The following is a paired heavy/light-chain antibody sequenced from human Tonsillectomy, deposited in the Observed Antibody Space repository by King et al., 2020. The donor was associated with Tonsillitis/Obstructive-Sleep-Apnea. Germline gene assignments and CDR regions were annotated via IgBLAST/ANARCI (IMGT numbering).Heavy chain of an antibody. CDR2: IIPIFGTA. CDR3: ARVVGSDCSSTSCSFVGYMDV. V-gene: IGHV1-69*01. J-gene: IGHJ6*03. Sequence: QVQLVQSGAEVKKPGSSVKVSCKASGGTFSSYAISWVRQAPGQGLEWMGGIIPIFGTANYAQKFQGRVTITADESTSTAYMELSSLRSEDTAVYYCARVVGSDCSSTSCSFVGYMDVWGKGTTVTVSS. CDR1: GGTFSSYA. D-gene: IGHD2-2*01.
Light chain of an antibody. CDR1: QSISSW. V-gene: IGKV1-5*01. J-gene: IGKJ1*01. CDR3: QQYNSYPGT. CDR2: DAS. Sequence: DIQMTQSPSTLSASVGDRVTITCRASQSISSWLAWYQQKPGKAPKLLIYDASSLESGVPSRFSGSGSGTEFTLTISSLQPDDFATYYCQQYNSYPGTFGQGTKVEIK.